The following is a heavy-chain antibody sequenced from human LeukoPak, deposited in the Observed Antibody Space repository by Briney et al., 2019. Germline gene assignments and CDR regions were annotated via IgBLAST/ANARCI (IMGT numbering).Heavy chain of an antibody. CDR1: GYSISSDNY. CDR2: IYHSGST. D-gene: IGHD3-22*01. CDR3: ARAPRDSSSSNYMRRFDY. V-gene: IGHV4-38-2*01. Sequence: SETLSLTCAVSGYSISSDNYWVWIRQPPGQGLEWTGGIYHSGSTYYNPSLRSRVTMSVDTSKNQFSLKLSSVTAADTAVYYCARAPRDSSSSNYMRRFDYWGQGTLVTVSS. J-gene: IGHJ4*02.